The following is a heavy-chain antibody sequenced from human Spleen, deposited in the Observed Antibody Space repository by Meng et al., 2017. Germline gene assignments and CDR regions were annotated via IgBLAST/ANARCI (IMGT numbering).Heavy chain of an antibody. V-gene: IGHV1-69*04. CDR1: GGTFSSYT. J-gene: IGHJ4*02. Sequence: SVKVSCKASGGTFSSYTISWVRQAPGQGLEWMGRIIPILGIANYAQKFQGRVTITADKSTSTAYMELSSLRSEDTAVYYCARESPPGIAAAGTDYWGQGTLVTVSS. CDR3: ARESPPGIAAAGTDY. CDR2: IIPILGIA. D-gene: IGHD6-13*01.